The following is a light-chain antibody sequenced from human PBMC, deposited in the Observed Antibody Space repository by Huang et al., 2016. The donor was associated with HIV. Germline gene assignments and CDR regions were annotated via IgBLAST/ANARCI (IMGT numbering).Light chain of an antibody. CDR3: QQRSNWPPYT. CDR2: DAS. V-gene: IGKV3-11*02. J-gene: IGKJ2*01. Sequence: EIVLPQSPATLSLSPGERATISCRASQSVSSYFAWYQQNPGQAPRLLIYDASNRATGIPARFSGSGSVRDFTLTISSLEPEDFAVYYCQQRSNWPPYTFGQGTKLEIK. CDR1: QSVSSY.